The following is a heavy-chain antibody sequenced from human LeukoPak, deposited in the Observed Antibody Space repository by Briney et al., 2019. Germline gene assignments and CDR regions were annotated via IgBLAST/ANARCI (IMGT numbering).Heavy chain of an antibody. Sequence: SETLSLTCAVSGASISGSGYYWGWIRQPPGKGLEWIGNIYYSGTTYYNPSLKSRVTISVDTSKNQFSLKLSSVTAADTAVYYCATTTIRLGYWGQGTLVTVSS. CDR2: IYYSGTT. CDR3: ATTTIRLGY. V-gene: IGHV4-39*07. D-gene: IGHD1-26*01. J-gene: IGHJ4*02. CDR1: GASISGSGYY.